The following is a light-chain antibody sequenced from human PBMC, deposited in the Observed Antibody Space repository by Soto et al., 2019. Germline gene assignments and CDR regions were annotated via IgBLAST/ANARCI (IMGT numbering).Light chain of an antibody. CDR1: QSVSSN. CDR2: DAS. J-gene: IGKJ4*01. CDR3: QQGSWHPFTVT. V-gene: IGKV3-15*01. Sequence: EIVMTQSPATLSVSPGERATLSCRASQSVSSNLAWYQQKPGQAPRLLIYDASTRATGIPARFSGSESVTEYTLSISSLQSEDSADYYCQQGSWHPFTVTFGGGTKVEIK.